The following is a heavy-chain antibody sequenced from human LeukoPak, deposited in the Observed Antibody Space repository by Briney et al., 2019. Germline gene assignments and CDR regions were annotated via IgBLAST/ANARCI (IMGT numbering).Heavy chain of an antibody. D-gene: IGHD3-10*01. CDR3: ACAPGDYYYYGMDV. Sequence: GASVKVSCKASGYTSTSYGIHWVRQAPGQRLEWMGWINAGNGNTKYSQKFQGRVTITRDTSASTAYMELSSLRSEDTAVYYCACAPGDYYYYGMDVWGKGTTVTVSS. V-gene: IGHV1-3*01. CDR1: GYTSTSYG. CDR2: INAGNGNT. J-gene: IGHJ6*04.